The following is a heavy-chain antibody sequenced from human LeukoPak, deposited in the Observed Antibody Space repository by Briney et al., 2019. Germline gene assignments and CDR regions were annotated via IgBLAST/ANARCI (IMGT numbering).Heavy chain of an antibody. D-gene: IGHD3-10*01. Sequence: ASVKVSCKASGYTFTSYGISWVRQAPGQGLEWMRWISAYNGNTNYAQKLQGRVTMTTDTSTSTAYMELRSLRSDDTAVYYCARVWEDYYGSANWFDPWGQGTLVTVSS. V-gene: IGHV1-18*04. CDR1: GYTFTSYG. CDR2: ISAYNGNT. CDR3: ARVWEDYYGSANWFDP. J-gene: IGHJ5*02.